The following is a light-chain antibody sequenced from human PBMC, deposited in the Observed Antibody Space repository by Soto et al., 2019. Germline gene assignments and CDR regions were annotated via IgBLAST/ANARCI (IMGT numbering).Light chain of an antibody. CDR1: QRVLYSSDNRNY. CDR3: QQYNNWPRT. V-gene: IGKV4-1*01. Sequence: DIVITQSPHSLALSLAARATINCKSSQRVLYSSDNRNYVAWYQQAPGQAPRLLIYGASTRATGIPAMFSGSVSGTEFALTISSLQSEDFAVYYCQQYNNWPRTFGQGTKVDIK. CDR2: GAS. J-gene: IGKJ1*01.